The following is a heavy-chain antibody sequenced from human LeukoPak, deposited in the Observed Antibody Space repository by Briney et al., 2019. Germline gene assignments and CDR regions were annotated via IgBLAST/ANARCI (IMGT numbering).Heavy chain of an antibody. J-gene: IGHJ3*02. CDR3: ARDYNYCSSGRCYDAFDI. D-gene: IGHD2-2*01. CDR1: GFAFSSYA. CDR2: ISGSSGNT. Sequence: GGSLRLSCAASGFAFSSYAMSWVRQAPGKGLEWVSSISGSSGNTYHADSVKGRFTISRDNAKNSLYLQMSDLRAEDTSVYYCARDYNYCSSGRCYDAFDIWGQGTMVTVSS. V-gene: IGHV3-23*01.